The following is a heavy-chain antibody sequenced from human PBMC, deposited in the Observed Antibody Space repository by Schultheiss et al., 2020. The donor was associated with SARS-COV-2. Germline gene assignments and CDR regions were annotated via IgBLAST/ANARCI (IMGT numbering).Heavy chain of an antibody. CDR3: ARTIYRQWHYYFDF. V-gene: IGHV5-51*01. Sequence: GESLKISCKGSGYSFNSHWIGWVRQMPGKGLEWMGIIYPGDSDTRYSPSFQGQVTISADKSISTAYLQWSSLKASDTAIYYCARTIYRQWHYYFDFWGQGTLVTVSS. J-gene: IGHJ4*02. CDR2: IYPGDSDT. D-gene: IGHD6-19*01. CDR1: GYSFNSHW.